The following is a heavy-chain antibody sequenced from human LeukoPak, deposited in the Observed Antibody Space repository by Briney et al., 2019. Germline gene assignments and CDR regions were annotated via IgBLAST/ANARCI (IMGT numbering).Heavy chain of an antibody. CDR3: ARHSTFFGVVIIKGRVRGPFDY. CDR1: GGSITSGYY. CDR2: IFYSGTT. Sequence: SQTLSLTCTVSGGSITSGYYWGWIRQYPGKGLEWIGYIFYSGTTYYNPSLKSRVTISVDTSKNQFSLKLSSVTAADTAVYYCARHSTFFGVVIIKGRVRGPFDYWGQGTLVTVSS. V-gene: IGHV4-31*03. D-gene: IGHD3-3*01. J-gene: IGHJ4*02.